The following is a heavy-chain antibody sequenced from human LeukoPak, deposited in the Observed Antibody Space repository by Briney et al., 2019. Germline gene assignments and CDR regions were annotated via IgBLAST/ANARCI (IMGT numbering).Heavy chain of an antibody. D-gene: IGHD6-19*01. Sequence: GGSLRLSCAAPGFSVNTKYTSWVRQAPGKGLEWVSAISGSGGSTYYADSVKGRFTISRDNSKNTLYLQMNSLRAEDTAVYYCAKGLKWLVPTLHWGQGTLVTVSS. CDR2: ISGSGGST. V-gene: IGHV3-23*01. CDR1: GFSVNTKY. CDR3: AKGLKWLVPTLH. J-gene: IGHJ4*02.